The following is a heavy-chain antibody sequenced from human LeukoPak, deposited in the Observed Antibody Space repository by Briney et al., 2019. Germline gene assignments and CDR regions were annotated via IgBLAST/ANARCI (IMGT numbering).Heavy chain of an antibody. CDR2: TSYDGSNK. Sequence: PGGSLRLSCAASGFTFSSYGMHWVRQAPGKGLEWVAVTSYDGSNKYYADSVKGRFTISRDNSKNTLYLQMNSLRAEDTAVYYCAKPSIAYAPRSHFDYWGQGTLVTVSS. CDR1: GFTFSSYG. D-gene: IGHD6-6*01. CDR3: AKPSIAYAPRSHFDY. J-gene: IGHJ4*02. V-gene: IGHV3-30*18.